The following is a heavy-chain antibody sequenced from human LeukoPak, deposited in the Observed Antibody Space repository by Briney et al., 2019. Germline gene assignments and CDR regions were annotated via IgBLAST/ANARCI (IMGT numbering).Heavy chain of an antibody. V-gene: IGHV1-69*13. D-gene: IGHD6-19*01. J-gene: IGHJ4*02. CDR1: GYTLTDYY. Sequence: SVKVSCKASGYTLTDYYMHWVRQAPGQGFEWMGGIIPIFGTANYAQKFQGRVTITADESTSTAYMELSSLRSEDTAVYYCARGGGRAVAGRLDYWGQGTLVTVSS. CDR3: ARGGGRAVAGRLDY. CDR2: IIPIFGTA.